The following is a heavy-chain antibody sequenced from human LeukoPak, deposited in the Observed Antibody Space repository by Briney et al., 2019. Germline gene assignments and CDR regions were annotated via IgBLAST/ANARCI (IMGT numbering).Heavy chain of an antibody. Sequence: ASVKVSCKASGGTFSSYAISWVRQAPGQGLEWMGRIIPIFGTATYAQKFQGRVTITTDESTSTAYMELSSLRSEDTAVYYCARELSVAGTRWLDYWGQGTLVTVSS. CDR3: ARELSVAGTRWLDY. V-gene: IGHV1-69*05. D-gene: IGHD6-19*01. CDR2: IIPIFGTA. CDR1: GGTFSSYA. J-gene: IGHJ4*02.